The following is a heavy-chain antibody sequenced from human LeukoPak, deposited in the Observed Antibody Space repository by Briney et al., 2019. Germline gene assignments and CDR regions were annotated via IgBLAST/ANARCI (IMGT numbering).Heavy chain of an antibody. J-gene: IGHJ5*02. D-gene: IGHD1-14*01. V-gene: IGHV4-39*07. CDR1: GGSISSSPYY. Sequence: SETLSLTCTVSGGSISSSPYYWGWIRQPPGKGLEWIGSIYYSGTTHYNPSLESRVTISVDTSKNQFSLKLSSVTAADTAVYYCARKRSEPGNWFDPWGQGTLVTVSS. CDR3: ARKRSEPGNWFDP. CDR2: IYYSGTT.